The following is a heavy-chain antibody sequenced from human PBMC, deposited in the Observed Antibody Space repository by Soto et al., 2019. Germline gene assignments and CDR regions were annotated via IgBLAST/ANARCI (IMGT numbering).Heavy chain of an antibody. CDR3: ARDRQWLVHGLDY. J-gene: IGHJ4*02. V-gene: IGHV4-34*01. CDR2: INHSGST. D-gene: IGHD6-19*01. Sequence: NPSETLSLTCAVYGGSFSGYYWSWIRQPPGKGLEWIGEINHSGSTNYNPSLKSRVTISVDTSKNQFSLKLSSVTAADTAVYYCARDRQWLVHGLDYWGQGTLVTVSS. CDR1: GGSFSGYY.